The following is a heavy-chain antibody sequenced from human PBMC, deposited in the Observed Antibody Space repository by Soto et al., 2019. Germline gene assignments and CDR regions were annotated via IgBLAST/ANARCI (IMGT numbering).Heavy chain of an antibody. CDR2: ITGAGGST. J-gene: IGHJ6*02. CDR1: GFTFINYG. CDR3: AKGHSDSFGNYDYFGMDV. V-gene: IGHV3-23*01. D-gene: IGHD4-4*01. Sequence: LLLESGGGLVQPGGSLRLSCAGSGFTFINYGMSWVRQAPGKGLEWIGAITGAGGSTYNAESVKGRFTISRDNSKKTVYLQLDSLRVEDTAVYYCAKGHSDSFGNYDYFGMDVWGQGTTVTVSS.